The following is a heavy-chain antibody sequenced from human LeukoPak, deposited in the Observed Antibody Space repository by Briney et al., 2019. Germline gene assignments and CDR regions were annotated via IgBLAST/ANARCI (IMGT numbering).Heavy chain of an antibody. D-gene: IGHD6-13*01. V-gene: IGHV4-59*01. J-gene: IGHJ6*03. CDR2: IYYSGST. CDR3: ARGSSWYSSPLPYYYMDV. CDR1: GGSISSYY. Sequence: SETLPLTCTVSGGSISSYYWSWIRQPPGKGLEWIGYIYYSGSTNYNPSLKSRVTISVDTSKNQFSLKLSSVTAADTAVYYCARGSSWYSSPLPYYYMDVWGKGTTVTVSS.